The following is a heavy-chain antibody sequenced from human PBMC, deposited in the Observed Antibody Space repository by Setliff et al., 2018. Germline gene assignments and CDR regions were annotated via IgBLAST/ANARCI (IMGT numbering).Heavy chain of an antibody. D-gene: IGHD6-13*01. V-gene: IGHV4-59*01. CDR3: ARGGSWYGSSFDS. CDR2: IYYSGST. Sequence: TLSLTCTVSGGSISSYYWSWIRQPPGKGLEWIGYIYYSGSTNYSPSLKSRVTISVDTSKNQFSLKLTSVTAADTAVYYCARGGSWYGSSFDSWGQGRLVTVSS. J-gene: IGHJ4*02. CDR1: GGSISSYY.